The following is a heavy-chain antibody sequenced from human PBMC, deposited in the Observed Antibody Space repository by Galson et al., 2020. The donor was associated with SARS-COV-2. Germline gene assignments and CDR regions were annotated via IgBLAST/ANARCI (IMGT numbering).Heavy chain of an antibody. D-gene: IGHD1-26*01. CDR1: GGSISSYY. CDR2: IYYSGST. V-gene: IGHV4-59*01. CDR3: AREGGSYSLYYYYYGMDV. Sequence: SETLSLTCTVSGGSISSYYWSWIRQPPGKGLEWIGYIYYSGSTNYNPSLKSRVTISVDTSKNQFSLKLSSVTAADTAVYYCAREGGSYSLYYYYYGMDVWGQGTTVTVSS. J-gene: IGHJ6*02.